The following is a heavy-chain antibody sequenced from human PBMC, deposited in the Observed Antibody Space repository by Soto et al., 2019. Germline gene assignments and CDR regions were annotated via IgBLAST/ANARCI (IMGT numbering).Heavy chain of an antibody. CDR2: INPNSGGT. CDR3: ARGCSSTSCYGYYYGMDV. Sequence: GASVKVSCKASGYTFTGYYMHWVRQAPGQGLEWMGWINPNSGGTNYAQKFQGRVTMTRDTSISTAYMELSRLRSDDTAVYYCARGCSSTSCYGYYYGMDVWGQGTTVTVSS. V-gene: IGHV1-2*02. CDR1: GYTFTGYY. D-gene: IGHD2-2*01. J-gene: IGHJ6*02.